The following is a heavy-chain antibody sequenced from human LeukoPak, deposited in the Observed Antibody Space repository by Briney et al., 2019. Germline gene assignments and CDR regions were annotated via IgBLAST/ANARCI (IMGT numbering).Heavy chain of an antibody. Sequence: SQTLSLTCTVSGVSISSGDYYWGWIRQPPGKGLEWIGYIYYSGSTYYNPSLKSRVTISVDTSKNQFSLKLSSVTAADTAVYYCARDTRGDSFDYWGQGTLVTVSS. CDR1: GVSISSGDYY. V-gene: IGHV4-30-4*01. D-gene: IGHD3-16*01. J-gene: IGHJ4*02. CDR2: IYYSGST. CDR3: ARDTRGDSFDY.